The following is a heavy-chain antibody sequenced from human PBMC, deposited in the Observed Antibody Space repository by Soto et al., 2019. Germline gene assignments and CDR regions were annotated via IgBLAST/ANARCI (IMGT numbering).Heavy chain of an antibody. CDR3: ARRVWHYESKKGMDV. Sequence: QVQLQQWGAGLLKPSETLSITCAVYGGPFSGYFWSWIRQPPGKGLEWIGEVSRSGTTNYNPSLKSRVTISVDTSKNQFSLKLTFVTAADRGVYYCARRVWHYESKKGMDVWGQGTTVTVSS. V-gene: IGHV4-34*01. D-gene: IGHD3-22*01. CDR1: GGPFSGYF. CDR2: VSRSGTT. J-gene: IGHJ6*02.